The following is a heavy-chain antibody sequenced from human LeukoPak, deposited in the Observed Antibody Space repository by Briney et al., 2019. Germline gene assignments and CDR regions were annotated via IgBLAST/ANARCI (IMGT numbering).Heavy chain of an antibody. J-gene: IGHJ4*02. D-gene: IGHD6-13*01. CDR1: GYTFTGYY. Sequence: GASVNVSCKASGYTFTGYYMHWVRQAPGQGLEWMGRINPNSGGTNYAQKFQGRVTMTRDTSISTAYMELSRLRSDDTAVYYCAVSSGSWQLVDYWGQGTLVTVSS. CDR2: INPNSGGT. CDR3: AVSSGSWQLVDY. V-gene: IGHV1-2*02.